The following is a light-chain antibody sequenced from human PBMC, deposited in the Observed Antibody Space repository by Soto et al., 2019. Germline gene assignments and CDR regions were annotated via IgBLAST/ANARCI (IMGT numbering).Light chain of an antibody. CDR1: QSVSSNY. V-gene: IGKV3D-20*02. Sequence: EIVLTQSPGTLSLSPGERATLSCRASQSVSSNYLAWYQQKPGRAPRLLIYGASSRDTGIPDRFSGSGSGTDFTLTISSLEAEDFAVYYCQQRSNWPFTFGQGTRLEIK. CDR3: QQRSNWPFT. J-gene: IGKJ5*01. CDR2: GAS.